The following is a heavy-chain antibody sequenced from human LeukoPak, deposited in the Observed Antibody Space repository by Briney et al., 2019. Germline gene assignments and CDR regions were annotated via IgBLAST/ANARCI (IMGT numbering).Heavy chain of an antibody. D-gene: IGHD2-21*02. CDR2: IYHSGST. V-gene: IGHV4-4*02. CDR1: GGSISSSNW. Sequence: PSETLSLTCAVSGGSISSSNWWSWARQPPGKGLEWIGEIYHSGSTNYNPSLKSRVTISVDKSKNQFSLKLSSVTAADTAVYYCAVYCGGDCYSGVNNWFDPWGQGTLVTVSS. CDR3: AVYCGGDCYSGVNNWFDP. J-gene: IGHJ5*02.